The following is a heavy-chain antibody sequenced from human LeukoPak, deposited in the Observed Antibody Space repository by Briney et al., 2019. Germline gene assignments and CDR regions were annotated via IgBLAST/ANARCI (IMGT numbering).Heavy chain of an antibody. CDR1: GGTFSSYA. D-gene: IGHD3-3*01. Sequence: GASVKVSCKASGGTFSSYAISWVRQAPGQGLEWMGGIIPIFGTANYAQKFQGRVTITTDESTSTAYMELSSLRSEDTAVYYCARDSNEYYDFWSGRPNYYYCYYYMDVWGKGTTVTVSS. CDR3: ARDSNEYYDFWSGRPNYYYCYYYMDV. V-gene: IGHV1-69*05. CDR2: IIPIFGTA. J-gene: IGHJ6*03.